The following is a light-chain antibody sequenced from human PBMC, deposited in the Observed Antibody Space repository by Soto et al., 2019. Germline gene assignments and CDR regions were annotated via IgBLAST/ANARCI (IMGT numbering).Light chain of an antibody. CDR3: LQVYSFPRT. CDR2: AAS. Sequence: DIQTTQSPSSVSATVGDRITITCRASQYIGGRVAWFQQKPGKAPQYLIQAASILQNGVPSRFSGSGSGTEFILTINNLQPEDFASYFCLQVYSFPRTFGLGTKVDIK. J-gene: IGKJ1*01. CDR1: QYIGGR. V-gene: IGKV1-12*01.